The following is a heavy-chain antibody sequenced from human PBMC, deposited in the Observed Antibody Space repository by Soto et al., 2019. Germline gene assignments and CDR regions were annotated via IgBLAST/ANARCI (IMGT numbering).Heavy chain of an antibody. V-gene: IGHV3-23*01. CDR2: ISDSGAST. CDR3: AKGPTIFGVVIVFEYYYGLDI. J-gene: IGHJ6*02. CDR1: RFSFSSYA. D-gene: IGHD3-3*01. Sequence: GGSLRLSCAASRFSFSSYAMSWVRQAPGKGLEWVSGISDSGASTYYADSVKGRFAISRDNSKNTLYLQMNSLRAEDTAIYYCAKGPTIFGVVIVFEYYYGLDIWGQGTTVTVSS.